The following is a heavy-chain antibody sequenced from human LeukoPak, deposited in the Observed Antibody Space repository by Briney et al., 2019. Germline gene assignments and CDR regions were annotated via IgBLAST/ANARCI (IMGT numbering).Heavy chain of an antibody. CDR2: IYYTGST. D-gene: IGHD3-16*01. V-gene: IGHV4-39*01. J-gene: IGHJ4*02. CDR3: ARHIVRPTMLIEY. CDR1: SGTISSSSNF. Sequence: SETLSLTCNVSSGTISSSSNFWGWIRQPPGNELEWIGNIYYTGSTHYNQSLKSRLTISVDTSKNQFSLKLSSVTAADTAVYYCARHIVRPTMLIEYWGQGILVTVSS.